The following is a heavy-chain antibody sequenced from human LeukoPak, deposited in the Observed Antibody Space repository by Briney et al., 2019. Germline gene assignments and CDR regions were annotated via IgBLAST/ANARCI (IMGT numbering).Heavy chain of an antibody. CDR3: AKDRLGLRLGELPTFFDY. D-gene: IGHD3-16*01. V-gene: IGHV3-23*01. Sequence: PGGSLRLSCAASGFTFSSYAMSWVRQAPGKGLEWVSAISGSGGSTYYADSVKGRFTISRDNSKNTLYLQMNSLRAEDTAVYYCAKDRLGLRLGELPTFFDYWGQGTLVTVSS. J-gene: IGHJ4*02. CDR1: GFTFSSYA. CDR2: ISGSGGST.